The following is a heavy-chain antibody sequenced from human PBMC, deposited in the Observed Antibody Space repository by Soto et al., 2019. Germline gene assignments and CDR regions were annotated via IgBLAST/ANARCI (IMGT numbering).Heavy chain of an antibody. CDR2: IIPIFGTA. CDR3: ARDQESSSEPDDAFDI. J-gene: IGHJ3*02. Sequence: ASVKVSCKASGGTFSSYAISWVRQAPGQGLEWMGGIIPIFGTANYAQKFQGRATITADESTSTAYMELSSLRSEDTAVYYCARDQESSSEPDDAFDIWGQGTMVTVSS. D-gene: IGHD6-6*01. V-gene: IGHV1-69*13. CDR1: GGTFSSYA.